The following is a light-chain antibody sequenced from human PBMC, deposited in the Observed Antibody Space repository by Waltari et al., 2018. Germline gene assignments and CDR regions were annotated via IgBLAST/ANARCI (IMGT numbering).Light chain of an antibody. CDR3: QQYDSSSYT. V-gene: IGKV3-20*01. CDR2: GAS. Sequence: DIVLTQSPDTLSLSPGERATLSCRASQSVSITYLAWYQQKPGQAPRLLIDGASSRAPGIPDRFSGSGSGTDFILTISRLEPEDFAVYYCQQYDSSSYTFGQGTRLEIK. CDR1: QSVSITY. J-gene: IGKJ2*01.